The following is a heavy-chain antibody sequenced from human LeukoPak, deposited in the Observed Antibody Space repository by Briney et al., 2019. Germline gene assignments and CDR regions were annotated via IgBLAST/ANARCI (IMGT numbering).Heavy chain of an antibody. Sequence: SETLSLTCTVSGGSISSGDYYWSWIRQPPGKGLEWIGYIYYSGSTNYNPSLKSRVTISVDTSKNQFSLKLSSVTAADTAVYYCARGDGGGNPDFDYWGQGTLVTVSS. D-gene: IGHD4-23*01. J-gene: IGHJ4*02. CDR3: ARGDGGGNPDFDY. CDR2: IYYSGST. CDR1: GGSISSGDYY. V-gene: IGHV4-61*08.